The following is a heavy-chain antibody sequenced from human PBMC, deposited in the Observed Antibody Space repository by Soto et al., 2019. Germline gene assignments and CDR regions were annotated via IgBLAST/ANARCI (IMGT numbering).Heavy chain of an antibody. CDR2: IYYSGST. CDR3: ARGAMSSGWYLDY. J-gene: IGHJ4*02. CDR1: GGSISSGGYY. D-gene: IGHD6-19*01. V-gene: IGHV4-31*03. Sequence: QVQLQESGPGLVKPSQTLSLTCTVSGGSISSGGYYWSWIRQHPGKGLEWIGYIYYSGSTYYNPSRKSRVTRSVDTSKKQFSLTLSSVTAADTAVYYCARGAMSSGWYLDYWGQGTLVTVSS.